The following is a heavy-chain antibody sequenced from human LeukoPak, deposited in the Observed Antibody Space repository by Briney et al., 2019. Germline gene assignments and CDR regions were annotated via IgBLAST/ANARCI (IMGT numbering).Heavy chain of an antibody. D-gene: IGHD3-16*01. J-gene: IGHJ4*02. CDR3: ARGWGPVYYFDY. CDR2: IYHSGST. CDR1: GGAISSGGYS. Sequence: SETLSLTCAVSGGAISSGGYSWSWIRQPPGAGLEWIGYIYHSGSTYYNPSLKSRVTMSVDRSKNQFSLKLNSVTAADTAVYYCARGWGPVYYFDYWGQGTLVTVSS. V-gene: IGHV4-30-2*01.